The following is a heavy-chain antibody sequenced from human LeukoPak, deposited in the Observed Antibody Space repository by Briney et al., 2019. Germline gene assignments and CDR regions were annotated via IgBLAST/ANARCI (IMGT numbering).Heavy chain of an antibody. CDR1: GGSFSGYY. J-gene: IGHJ6*02. V-gene: IGHV4-34*01. CDR2: INHSGST. CDR3: ARGGDV. Sequence: SEALSLTCAGYGGSFSGYYWSWIRQPPGKGLEWIGEINHSGSTNYNPSLKSRVTISVDTSKNQFSLKLSSVTAADTAVYYCARGGDVWGQGTTVTVSS.